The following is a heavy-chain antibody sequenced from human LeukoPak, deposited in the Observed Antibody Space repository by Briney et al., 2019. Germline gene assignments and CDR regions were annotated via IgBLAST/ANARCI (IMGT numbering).Heavy chain of an antibody. CDR3: ARGIEYSSSSDY. J-gene: IGHJ4*02. V-gene: IGHV3-21*01. Sequence: GGSLRLSCAASGFTFSSYSMNWVRQAPGKGLEWVSSISSSSSYIYYADSVKGRFTISRDSAKNSLYLQMNSLRAEDTAVYYCARGIEYSSSSDYWGQGTLVTVSS. CDR2: ISSSSSYI. CDR1: GFTFSSYS. D-gene: IGHD6-6*01.